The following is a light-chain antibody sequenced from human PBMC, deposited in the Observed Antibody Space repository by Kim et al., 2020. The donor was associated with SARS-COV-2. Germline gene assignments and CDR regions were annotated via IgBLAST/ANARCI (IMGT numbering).Light chain of an antibody. CDR2: DAS. Sequence: SVGVSVTTTCQASQEIRKVFNWYQHKPGKAPERLIADASTLRTGVPSRFSGSASGTHFTFTISNLQPEDIATYYCQQYNNLQAITFGQGTRLEIK. J-gene: IGKJ5*01. CDR3: QQYNNLQAIT. CDR1: QEIRKV. V-gene: IGKV1-33*01.